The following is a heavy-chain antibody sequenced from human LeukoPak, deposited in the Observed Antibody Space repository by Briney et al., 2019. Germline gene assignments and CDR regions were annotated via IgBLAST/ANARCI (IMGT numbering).Heavy chain of an antibody. CDR3: AREMARRYYDFWSGYYGRDYYYMGV. CDR2: ISAYNGNT. V-gene: IGHV1-18*01. Sequence: GASVKVSCKASGYTFTSYGISWVRQAPGQGLEWMGWISAYNGNTNYAQKLQGRVTMTTDTSTSTAYMELRSLRSDDTAVYYCAREMARRYYDFWSGYYGRDYYYMGVWGKGTTVTVSS. J-gene: IGHJ6*03. CDR1: GYTFTSYG. D-gene: IGHD3-3*01.